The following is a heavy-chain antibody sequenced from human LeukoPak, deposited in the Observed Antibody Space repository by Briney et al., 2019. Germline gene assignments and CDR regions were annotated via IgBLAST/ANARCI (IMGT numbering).Heavy chain of an antibody. CDR1: GGSFSGYY. CDR3: ARAGVAVAGTGYYFDY. D-gene: IGHD6-19*01. Sequence: SETLSLTCAVYGGSFSGYYWSRIRQPPGKGLEWIGEINHSGSTNYNPSLKSRVTISVDTSKNQFSLKLSSVTAADTAVYYCARAGVAVAGTGYYFDYWGQGTLVTVSS. CDR2: INHSGST. J-gene: IGHJ4*02. V-gene: IGHV4-34*01.